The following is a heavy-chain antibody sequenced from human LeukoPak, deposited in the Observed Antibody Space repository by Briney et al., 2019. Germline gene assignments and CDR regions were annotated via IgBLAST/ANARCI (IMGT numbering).Heavy chain of an antibody. Sequence: PSETLSLTCAVYGGSFSGYYWSWIRQPPGKGWEWIGEINHSGSTNYNPSLKSRVTISVDTSKNQFSLKMSSVTAADTAVYYCARGSGDYGDDRYYFDYWGQGTLVTVSS. D-gene: IGHD4-17*01. CDR1: GGSFSGYY. CDR3: ARGSGDYGDDRYYFDY. V-gene: IGHV4-34*01. CDR2: INHSGST. J-gene: IGHJ4*02.